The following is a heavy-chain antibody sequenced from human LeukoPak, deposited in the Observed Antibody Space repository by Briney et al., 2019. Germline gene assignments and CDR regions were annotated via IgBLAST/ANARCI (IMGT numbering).Heavy chain of an antibody. CDR3: ARGYCSSIGCATGWKFDY. CDR2: IWNDGSEK. D-gene: IGHD2-2*01. CDR1: GFTFSSYG. Sequence: PGRSLRLSCAVSGFTFSSYGMHWVRQAPGKGLEWVAVIWNDGSEKYHADSVKGRFTISRDNSKNTLYLQMNSLRAEDTAVYYCARGYCSSIGCATGWKFDYWGQGTLVPVSS. V-gene: IGHV3-33*01. J-gene: IGHJ4*02.